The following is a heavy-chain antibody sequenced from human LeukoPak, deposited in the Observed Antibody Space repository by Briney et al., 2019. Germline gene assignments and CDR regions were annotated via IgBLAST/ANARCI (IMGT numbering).Heavy chain of an antibody. CDR3: ARTLGDYVWGGYRLRRFDP. D-gene: IGHD3-16*02. CDR1: GYTITSYG. Sequence: ASVKVSCKASGYTITSYGISWVRQAPGQGLEWMGWISAYNGNTNYAQKLQGRVTMTTDTSTSTAYMELRSLRSDDTAVYYCARTLGDYVWGGYRLRRFDPWGRGTLVTVSS. J-gene: IGHJ5*02. V-gene: IGHV1-18*01. CDR2: ISAYNGNT.